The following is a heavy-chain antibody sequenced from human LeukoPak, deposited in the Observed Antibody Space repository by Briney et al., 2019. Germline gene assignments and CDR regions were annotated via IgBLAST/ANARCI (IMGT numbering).Heavy chain of an antibody. D-gene: IGHD3-3*01. J-gene: IGHJ3*02. Sequence: ETLSLTCTVSGGSISSYYWSWIRQPPGKGLEWIGYIYYSGSTNYNPSLKSRVTISVDTSKNQFSLKLSSVTAADTAVYYCARLSAPQLSYDFWSGYSFDIWGQGTMVTVSS. CDR1: GGSISSYY. V-gene: IGHV4-59*08. CDR2: IYYSGST. CDR3: ARLSAPQLSYDFWSGYSFDI.